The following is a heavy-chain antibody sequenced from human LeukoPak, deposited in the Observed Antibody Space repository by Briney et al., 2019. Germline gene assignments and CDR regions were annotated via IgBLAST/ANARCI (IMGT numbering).Heavy chain of an antibody. CDR3: TRGAGATGDDAFDI. Sequence: GGSLRLSCTASGFTFGDYAMSWVRQAPGKGLEWVGFIRSKAYGGTTEYAASVKGRFTISRDDSKSIAYLQMSSLKTEDTAVYYCTRGAGATGDDAFDIWGQGIMVTVSS. D-gene: IGHD1-26*01. V-gene: IGHV3-49*04. J-gene: IGHJ3*02. CDR2: IRSKAYGGTT. CDR1: GFTFGDYA.